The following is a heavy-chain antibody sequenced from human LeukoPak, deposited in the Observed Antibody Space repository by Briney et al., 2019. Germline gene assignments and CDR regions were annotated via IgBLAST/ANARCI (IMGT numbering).Heavy chain of an antibody. D-gene: IGHD2-15*01. V-gene: IGHV3-23*01. Sequence: SGGSLRLSCAASGFTFSSYAMSWVRQAPGKGLEWVSAISGSGGSTYYADSVKGRFTISRDNSKNTLYLQMNSLRAEDTAVYYCAKTPVVMVAATEDYWGQGTLVTVSS. CDR1: GFTFSSYA. CDR3: AKTPVVMVAATEDY. CDR2: ISGSGGST. J-gene: IGHJ4*02.